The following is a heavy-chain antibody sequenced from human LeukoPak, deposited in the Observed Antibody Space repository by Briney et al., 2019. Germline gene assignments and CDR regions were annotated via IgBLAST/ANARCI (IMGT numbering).Heavy chain of an antibody. J-gene: IGHJ4*01. V-gene: IGHV4-39*07. Sequence: SETLSLTCTVSGGSISSSSYYWGWIRQPPGKGLEWIGSIYYSGSTYYNPSLKSRVTISVDTSKNQFSLKLSSVTAADTAVYYCARVLPAVSYHDSSGYHYYFDYWGQGTRVTVSS. CDR1: GGSISSSSYY. CDR2: IYYSGST. CDR3: ARVLPAVSYHDSSGYHYYFDY. D-gene: IGHD3-22*01.